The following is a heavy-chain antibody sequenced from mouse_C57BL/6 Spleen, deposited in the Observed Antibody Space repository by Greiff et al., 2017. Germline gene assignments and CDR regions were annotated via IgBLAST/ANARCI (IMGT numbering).Heavy chain of an antibody. J-gene: IGHJ3*01. CDR3: HYGSYGCAY. V-gene: IGHV1-52*01. CDR1: GYTFTSYW. CDR2: IDPTDSET. D-gene: IGHD2-1*01. Sequence: VQLQQPGAELVRPGSSVKLSCKASGYTFTSYWMNWVKQRPRQGLEWIGNIDPTDSETHYNQKFKDKATLTVDKASSTAYMQLSSLTSDDSAVLYGHYGSYGCAYWGQGTLVTVSA.